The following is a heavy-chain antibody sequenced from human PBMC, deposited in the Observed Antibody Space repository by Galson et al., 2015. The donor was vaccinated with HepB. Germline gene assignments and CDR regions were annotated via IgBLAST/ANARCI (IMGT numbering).Heavy chain of an antibody. Sequence: SVKXSCKASGGTFSSYAISWVRQAPGQGLEWMGGIIPIFGTANYAQKFQGRVTITADESTSPAYMELSSLRSEDTAVYYCARDSLDYGDYVIVWGQGTLVTVSS. D-gene: IGHD4-17*01. CDR2: IIPIFGTA. CDR3: ARDSLDYGDYVIV. CDR1: GGTFSSYA. J-gene: IGHJ4*02. V-gene: IGHV1-69*13.